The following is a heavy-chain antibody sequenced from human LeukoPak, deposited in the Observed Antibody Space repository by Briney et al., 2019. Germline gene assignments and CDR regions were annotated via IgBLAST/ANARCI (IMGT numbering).Heavy chain of an antibody. CDR1: GGSFSGYY. Sequence: SETLSLTCAVYGGSFSGYYWSWIRQPPGKGLEWIGEINHSGSTNYNPSLKSRVTISVDTSKNQFSLNLSSVTAADTAVYYCARGRFLEWLLYQTNWFDPWGQGTLVTVSS. CDR2: INHSGST. V-gene: IGHV4-34*01. D-gene: IGHD3-3*01. CDR3: ARGRFLEWLLYQTNWFDP. J-gene: IGHJ5*02.